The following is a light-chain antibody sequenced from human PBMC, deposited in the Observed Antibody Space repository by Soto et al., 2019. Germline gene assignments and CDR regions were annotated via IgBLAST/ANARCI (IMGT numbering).Light chain of an antibody. CDR3: NSFTDSRLYV. J-gene: IGLJ1*01. CDR2: EVT. CDR1: SSDLAGHNY. Sequence: QSALTQPASVSGSLGQSITISCTGTSSDLAGHNYVSWYQQHPGKAPRLVIYEVTNRPSGVSNRFSGSRSGNTASLTISGLQADDEADYYCNSFTDSRLYVLGSGTKVTVL. V-gene: IGLV2-14*03.